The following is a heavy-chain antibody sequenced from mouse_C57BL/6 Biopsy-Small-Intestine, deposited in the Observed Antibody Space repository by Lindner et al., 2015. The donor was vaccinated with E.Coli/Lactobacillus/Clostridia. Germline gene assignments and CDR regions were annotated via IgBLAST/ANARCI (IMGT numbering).Heavy chain of an antibody. Sequence: SVKVSCKTSGYSFTRFFVYWVRQAPGQGLERMGKVDPRDGTTTYAQKFLGRVTMTSDTSTSTVYMELSGLRSEDTATYYCARNIRAVDNTYFQGDYWGQGTLVTVSS. CDR2: VDPRDGTT. J-gene: IGHJ4*01. CDR3: ARNIRAVDNTYFQGDY. D-gene: IGHD3-3*01. V-gene: IGHV1S127*01. CDR1: GYSFTRFF.